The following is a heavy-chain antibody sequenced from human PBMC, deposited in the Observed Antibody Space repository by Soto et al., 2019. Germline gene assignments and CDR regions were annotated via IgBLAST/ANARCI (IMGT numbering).Heavy chain of an antibody. Sequence: QVQLQESGPGLVKPSQTLSLTCTVSGGSISSGDYYWSWIRQPPGKGLEWIGYIYYSGSTYYNPPLKSRVTISVDTSKNQFSLNLSSVTAADTAVYYCELYCSGGSCPNDAFDIWGQGTMVTVSS. V-gene: IGHV4-30-4*01. CDR2: IYYSGST. D-gene: IGHD2-15*01. CDR3: ELYCSGGSCPNDAFDI. J-gene: IGHJ3*02. CDR1: GGSISSGDYY.